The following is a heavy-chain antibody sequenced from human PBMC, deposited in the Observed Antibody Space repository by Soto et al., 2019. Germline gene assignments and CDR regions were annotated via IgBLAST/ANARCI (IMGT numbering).Heavy chain of an antibody. D-gene: IGHD1-1*01. CDR3: ARESTSTDMAQI. J-gene: IGHJ4*02. CDR1: GGSISSYY. Sequence: SETLSLTCTVSGGSISSYYWSWIRQPPGKGLEWIGYIYYSGSTNYNPSLKSRVTISVDTSKNKFSLKLSSVNAADTAVSYCARESTSTDMAQIWGQGTLVTVSS. V-gene: IGHV4-59*01. CDR2: IYYSGST.